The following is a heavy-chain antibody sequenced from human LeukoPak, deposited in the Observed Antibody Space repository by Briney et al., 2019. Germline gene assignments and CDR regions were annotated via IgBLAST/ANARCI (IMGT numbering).Heavy chain of an antibody. V-gene: IGHV1-18*01. CDR3: AREMGDDSSGYHDY. D-gene: IGHD3-22*01. Sequence: GASVKVSCKASGYTFTSYGISCVRHAPGQGLEWVGWISAYNANTNYTQKLQGRVTMTTDTSTSTAYMTLRRLRSDDTAVYYCAREMGDDSSGYHDYWGQGTLVTVSS. J-gene: IGHJ4*02. CDR1: GYTFTSYG. CDR2: ISAYNANT.